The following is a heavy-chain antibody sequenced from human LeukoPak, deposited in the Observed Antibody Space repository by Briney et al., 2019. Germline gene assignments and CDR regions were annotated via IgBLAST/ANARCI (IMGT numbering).Heavy chain of an antibody. CDR3: AKSGPDYGDLPSEYYFDC. V-gene: IGHV3-33*06. J-gene: IGHJ4*02. CDR1: GFSFSSYG. Sequence: GGSLRLSCAPSGFSFSSYGMDWVRQAPGKGLDWVALIWYDGSNKYYADSVKGRFTISRDNSRNTLYLQMNSLRAEDTAVYYCAKSGPDYGDLPSEYYFDCWGQGTLVTVSS. CDR2: IWYDGSNK. D-gene: IGHD4-17*01.